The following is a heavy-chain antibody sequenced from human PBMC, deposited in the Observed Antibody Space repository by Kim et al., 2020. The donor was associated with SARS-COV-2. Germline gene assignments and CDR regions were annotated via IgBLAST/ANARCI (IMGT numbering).Heavy chain of an antibody. D-gene: IGHD6-13*01. Sequence: ADSVKGRFNLSRDNAKDELFLQKDSLRDEDTAVYYCARDPAAAAAGRFDYWGQGTLVTVSS. V-gene: IGHV3-48*02. CDR3: ARDPAAAAAGRFDY. J-gene: IGHJ4*02.